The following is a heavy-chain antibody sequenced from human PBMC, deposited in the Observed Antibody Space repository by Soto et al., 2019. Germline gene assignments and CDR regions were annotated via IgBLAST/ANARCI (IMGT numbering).Heavy chain of an antibody. D-gene: IGHD3-3*01. CDR1: GGSISSYY. V-gene: IGHV4-59*01. Sequence: PSETLSLTCTVSGGSISSYYWSWIRQPPGKGLEWIGYIYYSGSTNYNPSLKSRVTISVDTSKNQFSLKLSSVTAADTAVYYCERLWYDFWSGPNFDYWGQGTLVTVSS. CDR2: IYYSGST. CDR3: ERLWYDFWSGPNFDY. J-gene: IGHJ4*02.